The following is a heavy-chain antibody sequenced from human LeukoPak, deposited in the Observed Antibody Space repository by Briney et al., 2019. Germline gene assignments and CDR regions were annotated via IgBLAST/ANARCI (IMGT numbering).Heavy chain of an antibody. V-gene: IGHV4-59*11. J-gene: IGHJ4*02. CDR2: IYYSGST. D-gene: IGHD5-12*01. CDR3: ARVVGSGYSDY. CDR1: GGSISSHY. Sequence: SETLSLTCIVSGGSISSHYWSWIRQPPGNGLEWIGYIYYSGSTNYNPSLKSRVTISVDTSKNQFSLKLSSVIAADTAVYYCARVVGSGYSDYWGQGTLVTVSS.